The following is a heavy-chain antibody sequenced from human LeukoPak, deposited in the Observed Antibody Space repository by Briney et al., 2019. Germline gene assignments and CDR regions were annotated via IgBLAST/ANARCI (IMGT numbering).Heavy chain of an antibody. CDR3: AREGVQKRFLELGYFDY. J-gene: IGHJ4*02. CDR2: IYTSGST. Sequence: PSETLSLTCTVSGGSISSYYWSWIRQPAGKGLEWIGRIYTSGSTNYNPSLKSRVTMSVDTSKNQFSLKLSSVTAADTAVYYCAREGVQKRFLELGYFDYWGQGTLVTVSS. CDR1: GGSISSYY. D-gene: IGHD3-3*01. V-gene: IGHV4-4*07.